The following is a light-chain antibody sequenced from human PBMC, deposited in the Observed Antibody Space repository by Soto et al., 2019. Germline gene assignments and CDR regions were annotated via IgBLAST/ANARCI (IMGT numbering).Light chain of an antibody. V-gene: IGLV2-23*01. CDR2: EAS. CDR3: YSYAGGRDVV. Sequence: QSALTQPASVSGSPVQSITISCTGTTSDVGSYDLVSWYQQHPGKVPKLIIYEASRRPSGVSNRFSGSKSGNTASLTISGLQAEDEADYYCYSYAGGRDVVFGGGTKLTVL. J-gene: IGLJ2*01. CDR1: TSDVGSYDL.